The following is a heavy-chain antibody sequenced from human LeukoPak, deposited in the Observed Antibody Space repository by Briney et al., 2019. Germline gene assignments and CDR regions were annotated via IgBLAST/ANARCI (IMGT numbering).Heavy chain of an antibody. J-gene: IGHJ6*03. D-gene: IGHD3-10*01. V-gene: IGHV3-30*02. Sequence: GGSLRLSCVASGFTYSHNGMHWVRHAPGKGLEWAAFIQYDGNTIFYADSVKGRFTISRDNSKNTLYLQMNSLRSDDTAVYYCARAATNNYKNYYGSGSYFSYYYYMDVWGKGTTVTVSS. CDR3: ARAATNNYKNYYGSGSYFSYYYYMDV. CDR1: GFTYSHNG. CDR2: IQYDGNTI.